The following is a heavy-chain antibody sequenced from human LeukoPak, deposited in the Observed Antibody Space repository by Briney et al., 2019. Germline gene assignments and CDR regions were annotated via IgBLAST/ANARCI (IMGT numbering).Heavy chain of an antibody. CDR3: AKVSDYGDYLPFDY. D-gene: IGHD4-17*01. CDR1: GFTFSSYA. CDR2: ISYDGSNK. J-gene: IGHJ4*02. V-gene: IGHV3-30*18. Sequence: GGSLRLSCAASGFTFSSYAMSWVRQAPGKGLEWVAVISYDGSNKYYADSVKGRFTISRDNSKNTLYLQMNSLRAEDTAVYYCAKVSDYGDYLPFDYWGQGTLVTVSS.